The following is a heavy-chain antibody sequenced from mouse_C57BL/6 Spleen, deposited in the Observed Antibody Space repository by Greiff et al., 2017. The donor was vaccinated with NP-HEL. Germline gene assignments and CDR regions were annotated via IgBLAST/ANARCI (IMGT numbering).Heavy chain of an antibody. CDR1: GYAFSSYW. CDR3: ARGDYYGSSYAMDY. Sequence: VQLQQSGAELVKPGASVKISCKASGYAFSSYWMNWVKQRPGKGLEWIGQIYPGDGDTNYNGKFKGKATLTADKSSSTAYMQLSSLTSGDSAVYFCARGDYYGSSYAMDYWGQGTSVTVSS. V-gene: IGHV1-80*01. CDR2: IYPGDGDT. J-gene: IGHJ4*01. D-gene: IGHD1-1*01.